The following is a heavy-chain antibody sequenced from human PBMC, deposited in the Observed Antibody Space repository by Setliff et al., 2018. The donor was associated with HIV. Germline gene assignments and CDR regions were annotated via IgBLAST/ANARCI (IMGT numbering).Heavy chain of an antibody. D-gene: IGHD1-26*01. CDR3: AKGGKGYSGRYYFDY. CDR2: ITGSGDAS. Sequence: GGSLRLSCAASGFIFSHYAMHWVRQAPGKGLEWVSAITGSGDASSYADSVKGRFTISRDSSKNTLFLQMNSLRAEDTAVYYCAKGGKGYSGRYYFDYWGQGTQVTVSS. V-gene: IGHV3-23*01. J-gene: IGHJ4*02. CDR1: GFIFSHYA.